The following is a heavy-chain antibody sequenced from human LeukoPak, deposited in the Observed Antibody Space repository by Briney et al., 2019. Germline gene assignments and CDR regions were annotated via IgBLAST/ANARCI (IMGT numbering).Heavy chain of an antibody. D-gene: IGHD3-16*01. CDR2: ISGDSRSI. Sequence: GGSLRLSCAVSGFIVSTNYMIWVRQAPGKGLEWVSYISGDSRSIYYADSVKGRFTISRDDADNSLYLQMNGLRAEDTAVYFCARDYVARQGRNAFDIWGQGTMVAVSS. J-gene: IGHJ3*02. CDR1: GFIVSTNY. CDR3: ARDYVARQGRNAFDI. V-gene: IGHV3-48*01.